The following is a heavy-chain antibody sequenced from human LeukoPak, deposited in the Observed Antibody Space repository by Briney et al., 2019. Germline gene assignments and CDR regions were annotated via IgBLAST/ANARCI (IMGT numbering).Heavy chain of an antibody. CDR3: AKVAGASTGNFDY. D-gene: IGHD1-26*01. CDR2: IRISGGST. CDR1: GFTFSTYA. V-gene: IGHV3-23*01. J-gene: IGHJ4*02. Sequence: GGSLRLSCAASGFTFSTYAMSWVRQAPGKGLEWVSAIRISGGSTYYADSVKGRFTISRDNSKNTLYLQMNSLRVEDTAVYYCAKVAGASTGNFDYWGQGTLVTVSS.